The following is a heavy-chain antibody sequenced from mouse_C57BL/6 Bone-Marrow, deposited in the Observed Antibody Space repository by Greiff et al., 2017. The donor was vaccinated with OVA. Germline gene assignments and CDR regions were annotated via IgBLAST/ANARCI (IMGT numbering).Heavy chain of an antibody. J-gene: IGHJ4*01. CDR1: GFTFSDYG. Sequence: EVKVEESGGGLVQPGGSLKLSCAASGFTFSDYGMAWVRQAPRKGPEWVAFISNLAYSIYYADTVTGRFTISRENAKNTLYLEMSSLRSEDTAMYYCARPLFYDFYAMDYWGQGTSVTVSS. D-gene: IGHD1-1*01. CDR3: ARPLFYDFYAMDY. V-gene: IGHV5-15*04. CDR2: ISNLAYSI.